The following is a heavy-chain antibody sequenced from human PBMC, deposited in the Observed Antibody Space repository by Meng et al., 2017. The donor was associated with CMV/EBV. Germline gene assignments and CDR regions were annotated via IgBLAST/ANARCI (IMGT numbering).Heavy chain of an antibody. D-gene: IGHD3-22*01. CDR3: ARWGFYYDSSGYYYDYYYYYGMDV. CDR1: GFTFSSYS. J-gene: IGHJ6*02. V-gene: IGHV3-48*04. CDR2: ISSSSSTI. Sequence: GESLKISCAASGFTFSSYSMNWVRQAPGKGLEWVSYISSSSSTIYYADSVKGRFTISRDNAKNSLYLQMNSLRAEDTAVYYCARWGFYYDSSGYYYDYYYYYGMDVWGQGTTVTVS.